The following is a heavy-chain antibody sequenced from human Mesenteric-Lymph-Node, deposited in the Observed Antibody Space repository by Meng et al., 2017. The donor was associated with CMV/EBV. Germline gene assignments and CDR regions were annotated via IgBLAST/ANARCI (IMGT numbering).Heavy chain of an antibody. D-gene: IGHD2-15*01. Sequence: GESLKIPCAASGFTFCTYGMNWVRQAPGKVLEWISTITSGLSTYYADSVKGPFTISRDSSNLHLQVDSLRADDTAAYFCAKTQKVAQYDAFDIWGQGTMVTVSS. CDR1: GFTFCTYG. V-gene: IGHV3-23*01. J-gene: IGHJ3*02. CDR2: ITSGLST. CDR3: AKTQKVAQYDAFDI.